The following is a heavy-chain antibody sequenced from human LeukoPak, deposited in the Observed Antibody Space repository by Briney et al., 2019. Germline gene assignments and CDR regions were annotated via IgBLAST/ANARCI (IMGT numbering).Heavy chain of an antibody. Sequence: PSGTLSLTCAVSGGSISSSNWWSWVRQPPGRGLEWVGEIYHSGSTNYNPSLKSRVTISLDKSNNHFSLKLRSVTAADTAVYYCARALSSGSYVWFDSWGQGTLITVSS. CDR1: GGSISSSNW. D-gene: IGHD3-10*01. V-gene: IGHV4-4*02. CDR2: IYHSGST. CDR3: ARALSSGSYVWFDS. J-gene: IGHJ5*01.